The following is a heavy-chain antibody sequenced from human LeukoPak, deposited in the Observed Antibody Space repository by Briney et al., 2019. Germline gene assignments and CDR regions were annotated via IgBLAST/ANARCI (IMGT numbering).Heavy chain of an antibody. Sequence: ASVKVSCKASGYTFTSYGISWVRQAPGQGLEWMGWISAYNGNTNYAQKLQGRVTMTTDTSTSTAYMALRSLRSDDTAVYYCARGLYYYDSSGPLGWFDPWGQGTLVTVSS. CDR3: ARGLYYYDSSGPLGWFDP. CDR2: ISAYNGNT. D-gene: IGHD3-22*01. CDR1: GYTFTSYG. V-gene: IGHV1-18*01. J-gene: IGHJ5*02.